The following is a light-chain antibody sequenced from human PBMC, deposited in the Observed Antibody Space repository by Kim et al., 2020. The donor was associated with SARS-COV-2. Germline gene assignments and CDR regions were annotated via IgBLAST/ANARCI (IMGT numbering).Light chain of an antibody. J-gene: IGKJ2*02. V-gene: IGKV3-20*01. Sequence: EVVLTQSPGTLSLSPGERATLSCRASQSVSSNYLAWYQQKPGQAPRLLIFGASTRATGIPDRFSGSGSGTDFTLTITRLEPEDFAVYYCQECDSSPRGTFVQGTKLEI. CDR2: GAS. CDR3: QECDSSPRGT. CDR1: QSVSSNY.